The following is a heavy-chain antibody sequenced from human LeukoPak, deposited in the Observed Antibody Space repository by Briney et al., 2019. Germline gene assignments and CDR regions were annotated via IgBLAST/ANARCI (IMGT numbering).Heavy chain of an antibody. D-gene: IGHD1-1*01. CDR1: GFTFSSFD. CDR2: IRNDGSNK. CDR3: ASSAAWNPDTYYYYYYYMGV. Sequence: GGSLRLSCAASGFTFSSFDIHWVRQAPGKGLQWVAFIRNDGSNKYYADSVRGRFTISRDNSKNTLYLQMNSLRAEDTAVYYCASSAAWNPDTYYYYYYYMGVWGKGTTVTVSS. V-gene: IGHV3-30*02. J-gene: IGHJ6*03.